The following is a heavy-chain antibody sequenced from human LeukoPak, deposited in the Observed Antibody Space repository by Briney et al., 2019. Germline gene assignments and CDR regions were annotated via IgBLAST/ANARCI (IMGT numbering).Heavy chain of an antibody. CDR1: GGTFSSYA. D-gene: IGHD4-17*01. CDR2: ITPYNGNT. V-gene: IGHV1-18*01. J-gene: IGHJ5*02. Sequence: ASVKVSCKASGGTFSSYAINWVRHAPGQGLEWLGWITPYNGNTNYAQKFQGRFTMSTDISTNTAYMELRSLTSDDTAMYYCARLGDDYGEYFNWLDPWGQGTLVTVSS. CDR3: ARLGDDYGEYFNWLDP.